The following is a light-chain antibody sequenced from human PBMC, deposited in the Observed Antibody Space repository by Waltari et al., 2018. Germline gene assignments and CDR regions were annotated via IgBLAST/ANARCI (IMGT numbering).Light chain of an antibody. J-gene: IGLJ3*02. CDR1: SSNIGSNY. CDR2: RNN. Sequence: QSVLTQPPSASGTPGQRVTISCSGSSSNIGSNYVYWYQQFPRTAPKRLFYRNNQRPSGVSDLFSGSKSGTSASLAISGLRSDYEADYYCAVWDDSLIGRVFGGGTKLTVL. V-gene: IGLV1-47*01. CDR3: AVWDDSLIGRV.